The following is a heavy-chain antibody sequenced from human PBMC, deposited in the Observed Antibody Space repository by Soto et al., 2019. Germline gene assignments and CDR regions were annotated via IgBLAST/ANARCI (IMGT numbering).Heavy chain of an antibody. CDR2: VSGSGAII. D-gene: IGHD1-7*01. Sequence: EVQLLESGGGLVQPGGSLRLSCAASGLTFSNYYMNWVRQAPGKGLEWVSVVSGSGAIIYYADSVKGRFTITRDNSKNKLYLQNNSLRAEDMAVYYCAKGGGGLELRDWGQGTLVTVSS. CDR3: AKGGGGLELRD. V-gene: IGHV3-23*01. J-gene: IGHJ4*02. CDR1: GLTFSNYY.